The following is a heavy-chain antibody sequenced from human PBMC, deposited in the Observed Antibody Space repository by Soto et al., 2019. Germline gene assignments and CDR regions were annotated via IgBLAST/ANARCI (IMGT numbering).Heavy chain of an antibody. Sequence: SVKVSCKASGGTFSSYAISWVRQAPGQGLEWMGGIIPIFGTANYAQKFQGRVTITADESTSTAYMELSSLRSEDTAVYYCATALRFLMTTHTRLKPFDPWGQGTLVTVSS. V-gene: IGHV1-69*13. D-gene: IGHD3-3*01. J-gene: IGHJ5*02. CDR1: GGTFSSYA. CDR2: IIPIFGTA. CDR3: ATALRFLMTTHTRLKPFDP.